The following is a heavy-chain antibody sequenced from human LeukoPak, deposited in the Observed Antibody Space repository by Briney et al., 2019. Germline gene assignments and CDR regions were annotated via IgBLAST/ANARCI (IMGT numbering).Heavy chain of an antibody. Sequence: GPVRVSCKASGYSFTGYYMHWVRQAPGQGLEWMGWINPNSGGTNYAQKFQGRVTMTRDTSISTAYMELSRLRSDDTAVYYCARDFSGYYYYFDYWGQGTLVTVSS. J-gene: IGHJ4*02. CDR3: ARDFSGYYYYFDY. CDR2: INPNSGGT. D-gene: IGHD3-22*01. V-gene: IGHV1-2*02. CDR1: GYSFTGYY.